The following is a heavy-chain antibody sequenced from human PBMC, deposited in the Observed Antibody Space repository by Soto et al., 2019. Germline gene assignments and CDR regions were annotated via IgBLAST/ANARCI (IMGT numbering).Heavy chain of an antibody. J-gene: IGHJ4*02. CDR2: IYSGGTT. D-gene: IGHD6-19*01. CDR1: GFTVSNNY. V-gene: IGHV3-53*01. CDR3: ARGGYSSGWYIDY. Sequence: EVQLVESGGGLIQPGGSLRLSCAASGFTVSNNYMTWVRQAPGKGLEWVSLIYSGGTTYYADSVKGRFTISRDHSRNTLYLQMNSLGGEDTAVYYGARGGYSSGWYIDYWGQGTLVTVSS.